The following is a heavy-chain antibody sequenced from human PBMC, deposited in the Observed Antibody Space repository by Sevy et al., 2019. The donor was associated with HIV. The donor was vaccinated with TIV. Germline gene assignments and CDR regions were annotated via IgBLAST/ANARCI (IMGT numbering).Heavy chain of an antibody. Sequence: GGSLRLSCAASGFTFSSYGMHWVRQAPGKGLEWVAVIWYDGSKKYYADSVKGRFTISRDNSKNTLYLQMNSLRAEDTAVYYCARDMGSSWTYYYYYGMDVWGQGTTVTVSS. CDR2: IWYDGSKK. CDR3: ARDMGSSWTYYYYYGMDV. D-gene: IGHD6-13*01. CDR1: GFTFSSYG. J-gene: IGHJ6*02. V-gene: IGHV3-33*01.